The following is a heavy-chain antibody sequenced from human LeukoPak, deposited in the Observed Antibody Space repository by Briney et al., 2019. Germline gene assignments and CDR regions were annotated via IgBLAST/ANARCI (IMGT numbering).Heavy chain of an antibody. Sequence: GGSLRLSCAASGFTFSGSAMHWVHQASGKGLEWVGRIRSKANSYATAYAASVKGRLTISRDDSKNTAYLQMNSLKTEDTAVYYCTSNEGDSGYEHFDYWGQGTLVTVSS. J-gene: IGHJ4*02. CDR1: GFTFSGSA. CDR2: IRSKANSYAT. V-gene: IGHV3-73*01. CDR3: TSNEGDSGYEHFDY. D-gene: IGHD5-12*01.